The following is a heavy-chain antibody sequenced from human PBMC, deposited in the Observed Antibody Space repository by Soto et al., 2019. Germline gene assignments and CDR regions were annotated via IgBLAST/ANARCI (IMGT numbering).Heavy chain of an antibody. CDR2: IYPGDSDT. CDR3: ARVSGRRYYYYYGMDV. V-gene: IGHV5-51*01. CDR1: GYSFTSYW. D-gene: IGHD6-19*01. J-gene: IGHJ6*02. Sequence: GESLKISCKGSGYSFTSYWIGWVRQMPGKGLEWMGIIYPGDSDTRYSPSFQGQVTISADKSISTAYLQWSSLKASDTAMYYCARVSGRRYYYYYGMDVWGQGTTVTVSS.